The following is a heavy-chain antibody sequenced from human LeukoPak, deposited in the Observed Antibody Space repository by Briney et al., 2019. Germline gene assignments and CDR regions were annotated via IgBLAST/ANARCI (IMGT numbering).Heavy chain of an antibody. CDR2: IYYSGST. D-gene: IGHD5-24*01. CDR3: ARRDGYNGVLGY. Sequence: SETLSLTCTVSGGSISSSSYYWGWIRQPPGKGLEWIGSIYYSGSTYYNPSFKSRVTISVDTSKNQFSLKLSSVTAADTAVYYCARRDGYNGVLGYWGQGTLVTVSS. CDR1: GGSISSSSYY. J-gene: IGHJ4*02. V-gene: IGHV4-39*01.